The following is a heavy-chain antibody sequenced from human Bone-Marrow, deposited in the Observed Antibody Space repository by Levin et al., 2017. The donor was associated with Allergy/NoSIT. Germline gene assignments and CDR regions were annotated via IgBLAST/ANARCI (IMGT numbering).Heavy chain of an antibody. D-gene: IGHD2-2*02. CDR3: AGESDQQLYAMGDA. V-gene: IGHV3-53*01. Sequence: GESLKISCAASGFTVSNNYMSWVRQAPGKGLEWVSFIYSGGGTYYADSVKGRFTISRDNSKNTLYLQMNSLRAEDTAVYYCAGESDQQLYAMGDAWGQGTTVIVSS. CDR2: IYSGGGT. J-gene: IGHJ6*02. CDR1: GFTVSNNY.